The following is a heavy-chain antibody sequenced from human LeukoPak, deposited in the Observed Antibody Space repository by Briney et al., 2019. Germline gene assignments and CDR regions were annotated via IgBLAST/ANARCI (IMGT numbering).Heavy chain of an antibody. CDR3: ASGGDRGGGAFDI. CDR2: ISSSSSTV. V-gene: IGHV3-48*04. Sequence: GGSLRLSCAASGFTLSDYSMNWGRQAPGKGLERVSYISSSSSTVYSADSVKGRFTISRDNAKNSLYLHMKSLTAEDTPLYYVASGGDRGGGAFDIWGQGTMVTVSS. J-gene: IGHJ3*02. D-gene: IGHD3-16*01. CDR1: GFTLSDYS.